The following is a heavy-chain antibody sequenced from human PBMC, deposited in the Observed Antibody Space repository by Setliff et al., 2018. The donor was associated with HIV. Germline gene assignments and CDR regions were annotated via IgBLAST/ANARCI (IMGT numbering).Heavy chain of an antibody. CDR1: GASLSGDDFF. CDR2: ISYRGTT. J-gene: IGHJ5*02. D-gene: IGHD3-22*01. V-gene: IGHV4-31*03. Sequence: PSETLSLTCTVSGASLSGDDFFWNWIRQHPTGALEWIGYISYRGTTFYNPSLKSRLAIPVDTSKSHFSLQLTSMTAADTAVYFCARALYFYDSRGFRSLGFDPWGQGTLVTVSS. CDR3: ARALYFYDSRGFRSLGFDP.